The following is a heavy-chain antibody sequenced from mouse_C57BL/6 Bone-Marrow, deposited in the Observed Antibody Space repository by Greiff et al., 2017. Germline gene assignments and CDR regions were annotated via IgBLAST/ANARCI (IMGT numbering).Heavy chain of an antibody. CDR3: ARIDYYGSSYDAMDY. CDR1: GFSLSTFGMG. J-gene: IGHJ4*01. V-gene: IGHV8-8*01. CDR2: IWWDDDK. Sequence: QVTLKVCGPGILQPSQTLSLTCSFSGFSLSTFGMGVGWIRQPSGKGLEWLAHIWWDDDKYYNPALKSRHTISKDTSKNQVFLKIAHVETADTATYYCARIDYYGSSYDAMDYWGQGTSVTVSS. D-gene: IGHD1-1*01.